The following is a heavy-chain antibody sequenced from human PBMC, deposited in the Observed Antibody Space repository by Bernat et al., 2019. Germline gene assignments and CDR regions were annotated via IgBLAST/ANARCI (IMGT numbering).Heavy chain of an antibody. CDR3: ARHPWSSGSLPYFDY. CDR2: ISSSSSYI. J-gene: IGHJ4*02. V-gene: IGHV3-21*01. D-gene: IGHD3-22*01. Sequence: EVHLVESGGGLVNPGGSLRLSCAVSGLSFSDAWMNWVRQAPGKGLEWVSSISSSSSYIYYADSMKGRFTISRDNAKNSLYLHMNSLRAEDTAVYYCARHPWSSGSLPYFDYWGQGTLVTVSS. CDR1: GLSFSDAW.